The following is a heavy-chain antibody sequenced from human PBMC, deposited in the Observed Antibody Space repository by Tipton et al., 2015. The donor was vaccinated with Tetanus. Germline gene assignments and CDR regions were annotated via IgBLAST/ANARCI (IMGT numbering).Heavy chain of an antibody. CDR1: GGSFSGYY. Sequence: TLSLTCAVYGGSFSGYYWSWIRQPPGKGLEWIGEINHSGSTNYNPSLKSRVTISVDTPKNQFSLKLSSVTAADTAVYYCARDHDYYDSWYFDLWGRGTLVTVSS. D-gene: IGHD3-22*01. CDR2: INHSGST. CDR3: ARDHDYYDSWYFDL. J-gene: IGHJ2*01. V-gene: IGHV4-34*01.